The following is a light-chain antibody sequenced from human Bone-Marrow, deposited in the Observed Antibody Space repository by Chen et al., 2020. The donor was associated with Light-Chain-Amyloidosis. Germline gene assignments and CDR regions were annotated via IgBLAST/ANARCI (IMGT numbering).Light chain of an antibody. Sequence: SYVLTQPSSVSVAPGQTATIACVGNNIGSTSVHWYQQTPGQAPLLVVYDDSDRPSGIPERLSGSNSGNTATLTISSVEAGDEADYYCQVWDRSSDRPVFGGGTKLTVL. J-gene: IGLJ3*02. CDR1: NIGSTS. CDR3: QVWDRSSDRPV. CDR2: DDS. V-gene: IGLV3-21*02.